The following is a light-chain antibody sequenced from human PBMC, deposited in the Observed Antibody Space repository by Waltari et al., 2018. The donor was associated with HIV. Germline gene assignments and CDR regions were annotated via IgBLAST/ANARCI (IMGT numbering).Light chain of an antibody. V-gene: IGKV2-28*01. J-gene: IGKJ4*01. CDR2: LAS. CDR1: QSLLHSNGNNY. Sequence: IVMTQSPLSLPVSPGEPASISCRSNQSLLHSNGNNYLDWYLHKSGQSPKLVIYLASIRASGVPDRVSGSGSDTDFTLKFSRVEAEDVGVYYCMQSLQTPRTFGGGTNVQIK. CDR3: MQSLQTPRT.